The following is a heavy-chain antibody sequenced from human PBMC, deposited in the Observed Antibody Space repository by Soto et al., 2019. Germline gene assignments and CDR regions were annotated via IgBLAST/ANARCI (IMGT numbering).Heavy chain of an antibody. Sequence: QVQLQQWGAGLLKPSETLSLTCAVYGGSFSGYYWSWIRQPPGKGLEWIGEINHSGSTNYNPSLKSRFTXXVXTXXNQSSLKLRSVTAADTATLYYCARGMAVPGHYFDSWGQGTLVTVSS. CDR3: ARGMAVPGHYFDS. CDR1: GGSFSGYY. D-gene: IGHD6-19*01. V-gene: IGHV4-34*01. CDR2: INHSGST. J-gene: IGHJ4*02.